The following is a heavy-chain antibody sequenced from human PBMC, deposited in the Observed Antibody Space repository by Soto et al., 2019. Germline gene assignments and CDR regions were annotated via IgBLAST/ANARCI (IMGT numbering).Heavy chain of an antibody. CDR2: IKQDGSEK. D-gene: IGHD1-7*01. Sequence: GGSLRLSCAASGFTFSSYWMSWVRQAPGKGLEWVANIKQDGSEKYYVDSVKGRFTISRDNAKNSLYLQMNSLRAEDTAVYYCARDRRANLDYFDYWGQGTLVTVSS. CDR3: ARDRRANLDYFDY. V-gene: IGHV3-7*01. J-gene: IGHJ4*02. CDR1: GFTFSSYW.